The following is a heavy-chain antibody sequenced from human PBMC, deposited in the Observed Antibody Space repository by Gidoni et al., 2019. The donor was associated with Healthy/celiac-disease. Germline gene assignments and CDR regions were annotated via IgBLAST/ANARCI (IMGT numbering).Heavy chain of an antibody. CDR1: AYSISSGYY. V-gene: IGHV4-38-2*01. D-gene: IGHD3-10*01. J-gene: IGHJ4*02. CDR3: ARGGITMVPGGGYLDY. CDR2: IYHSGST. Sequence: TCAVSAYSISSGYYWGWIRQPPGKGLEWIGSIYHSGSTYYNPSLKSRVTISVDTSKNQFSLKLSTLTAADTAVYYCARGGITMVPGGGYLDYWGQGTLVTVSS.